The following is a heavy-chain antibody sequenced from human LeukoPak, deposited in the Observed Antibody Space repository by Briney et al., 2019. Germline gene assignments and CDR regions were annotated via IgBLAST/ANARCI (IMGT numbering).Heavy chain of an antibody. V-gene: IGHV5-51*01. CDR1: GYRFTNYW. D-gene: IGHD3-22*01. J-gene: IGHJ4*02. Sequence: PGESLKISCKGSGYRFTNYWIGRVRQMPGKGLELMGSIYPGDSDTRYSPSFQGQVTISADKSITTAYLHWSSLKASDTAIYYCARQGVYYSDSSAFYYWGQGTLVTVSS. CDR2: IYPGDSDT. CDR3: ARQGVYYSDSSAFYY.